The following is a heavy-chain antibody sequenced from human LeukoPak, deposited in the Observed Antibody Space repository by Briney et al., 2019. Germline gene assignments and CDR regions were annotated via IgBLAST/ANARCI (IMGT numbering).Heavy chain of an antibody. CDR1: GGSISSYY. D-gene: IGHD3-16*02. V-gene: IGHV4-59*08. CDR2: IYYTGNA. CDR3: GRHPPGYRLDY. J-gene: IGHJ4*02. Sequence: SETLSLTCTVSGGSISSYYWSWIRQPPGKGLEWIGYIYYTGNANYNPSLKSRLTISVDTSKNQFSLLLTSVTAADTAVYYCGRHPPGYRLDYCGQGILVTVSS.